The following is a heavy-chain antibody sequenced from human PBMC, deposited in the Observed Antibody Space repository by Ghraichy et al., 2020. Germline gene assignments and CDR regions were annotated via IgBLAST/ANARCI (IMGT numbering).Heavy chain of an antibody. Sequence: SETLSLTCIVSGGSISSYYWCWIRQPPAKGLERIGYTSDSGSPNYNPSLTRRVTISIDTSTRQFFLTLRSVTAAGTAVYYCAGRNRYSGSYSYWGQGTLV. V-gene: IGHV4-59*08. CDR1: GGSISSYY. CDR3: AGRNRYSGSYSY. J-gene: IGHJ4*02. CDR2: TSDSGSP. D-gene: IGHD1-26*01.